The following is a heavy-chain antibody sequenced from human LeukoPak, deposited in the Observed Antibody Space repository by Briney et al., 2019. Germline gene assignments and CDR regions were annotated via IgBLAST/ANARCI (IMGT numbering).Heavy chain of an antibody. Sequence: GSLRLSCAASGFTVSSSYMSWVRQAPGKGLEWVSVIYSGGSTYYADSVKGRSTISRDNSKNTLYLQMNSLRAEDTAVYYCAGVSYGDYWGQGTLVTVSS. CDR2: IYSGGST. CDR3: AGVSYGDY. J-gene: IGHJ4*02. V-gene: IGHV3-53*01. CDR1: GFTVSSSY. D-gene: IGHD4-17*01.